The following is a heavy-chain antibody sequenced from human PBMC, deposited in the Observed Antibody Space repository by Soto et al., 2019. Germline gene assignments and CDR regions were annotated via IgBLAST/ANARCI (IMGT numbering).Heavy chain of an antibody. J-gene: IGHJ4*02. CDR2: ISSSSSTI. CDR1: GFTFSSYS. V-gene: IGHV3-48*01. D-gene: IGHD1-26*01. CDR3: ARDAPRYSGSCPPDY. Sequence: EVQLVESGGGLVQPGGSLRLSCAASGFTFSSYSMNWVRQAPGKGLEWVSYISSSSSTIHYSDSVKGRFTISRDNAKNSLYLQMNSLRAEDTAVYYCARDAPRYSGSCPPDYWGQGTLVTVSS.